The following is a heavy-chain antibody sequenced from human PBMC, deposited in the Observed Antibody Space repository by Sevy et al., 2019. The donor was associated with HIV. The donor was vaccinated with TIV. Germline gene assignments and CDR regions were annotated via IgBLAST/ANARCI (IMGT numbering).Heavy chain of an antibody. V-gene: IGHV3-7*03. J-gene: IGHJ4*02. CDR3: ARRIYGDYLYYFDY. CDR1: GFTFSSYW. D-gene: IGHD4-17*01. CDR2: IKQDGSEK. Sequence: GGSLRLSCAASGFTFSSYWMSWVHQAPGKGLEWVANIKQDGSEKYYVDSVKGRFTISRDNAKNSLYLQMNSLRAEDTAVYYCARRIYGDYLYYFDYWGQGTLVTVSS.